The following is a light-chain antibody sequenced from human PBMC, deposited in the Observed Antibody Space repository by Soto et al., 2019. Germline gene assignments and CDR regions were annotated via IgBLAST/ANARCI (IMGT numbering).Light chain of an antibody. CDR2: DVN. J-gene: IGLJ1*01. CDR3: SSYTSSSTYA. V-gene: IGLV2-14*01. Sequence: ALTQPASVSGSPGQSITISCTGTSSDVGASNYVSWYQQHPAKAPKLIISDVNYRPSGVSNRFSGSKSGNTASLTITGVQFEDEADYYCSSYTSSSTYAFGTGTKVTVL. CDR1: SSDVGASNY.